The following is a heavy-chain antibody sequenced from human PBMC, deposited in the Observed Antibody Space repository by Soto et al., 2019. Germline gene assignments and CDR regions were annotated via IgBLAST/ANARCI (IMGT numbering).Heavy chain of an antibody. J-gene: IGHJ5*02. CDR2: MNPNSGNT. D-gene: IGHD5-18*01. CDR1: GYSVTDYD. Sequence: QVQMAQSGAEVNKPGASVRVSCRASGYSVTDYDINWVRQATGQGLEWMGWMNPNSGNTGYAQKFQGRVTMTWDTSISTSYMELSSLTSEDTAVYYCAREDRRGYSYGHPYTWFDPWGQGTQVTVSS. CDR3: AREDRRGYSYGHPYTWFDP. V-gene: IGHV1-8*02.